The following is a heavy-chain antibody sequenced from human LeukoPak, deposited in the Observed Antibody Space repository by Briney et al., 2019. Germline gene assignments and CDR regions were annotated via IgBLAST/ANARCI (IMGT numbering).Heavy chain of an antibody. J-gene: IGHJ3*02. CDR1: GGSISSYY. V-gene: IGHV4-59*01. CDR2: IYSSGST. CDR3: AREVVLASIGLDAFDI. Sequence: SETLSLTCTVSGGSISSYYWSWIRQPPGKGLEWIGYIYSSGSTNYNPSLKSRVTISVDASKNQFSLKLSSVTAADTAVYYCAREVVLASIGLDAFDIWGQGTMVTVSS. D-gene: IGHD5-12*01.